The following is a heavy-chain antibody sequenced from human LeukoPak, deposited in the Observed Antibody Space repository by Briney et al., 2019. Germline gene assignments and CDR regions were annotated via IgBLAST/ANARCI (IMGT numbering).Heavy chain of an antibody. Sequence: SETLSLTRTVSGGSISSSSYYWGWIRQPPGKGLEWIGSIYYSGSTYYNPSLKSRVTISVDTSKNQFSLKLSSVTAADTAVYYCARDRGFDWLSTDDAFDIWGQGTMVTVSS. D-gene: IGHD3-9*01. CDR3: ARDRGFDWLSTDDAFDI. V-gene: IGHV4-39*07. CDR2: IYYSGST. J-gene: IGHJ3*02. CDR1: GGSISSSSYY.